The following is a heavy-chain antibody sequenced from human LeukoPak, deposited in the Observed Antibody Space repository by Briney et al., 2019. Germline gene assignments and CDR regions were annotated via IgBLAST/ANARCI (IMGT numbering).Heavy chain of an antibody. D-gene: IGHD3-22*01. V-gene: IGHV4-59*08. CDR1: GGSISSYY. Sequence: SETLSLTCTVSGGSISSYYWSWIRQPPGKGLGWIGYIYYGGSTNYNPSLKSRVTISVDTSKNQFSLKLSSVTAADTAVYYCARHRRDDSSGPTFDYWGQGTLVTVSS. CDR3: ARHRRDDSSGPTFDY. CDR2: IYYGGST. J-gene: IGHJ4*02.